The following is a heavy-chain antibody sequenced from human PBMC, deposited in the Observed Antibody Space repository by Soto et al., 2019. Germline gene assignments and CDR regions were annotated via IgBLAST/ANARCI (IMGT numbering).Heavy chain of an antibody. Sequence: GPTLVNPTQTLTLTCTFSGFSLSTSGVTVGWIRQPPGKALEWLALIYWDDNKRYSTSLKSRLTITKDTSKNQVVLTMTHMEHVDAATYYCVHSYYDILTGYRPYGMDVWGQGTTVTVSS. D-gene: IGHD3-9*01. CDR2: IYWDDNK. CDR1: GFSLSTSGVT. V-gene: IGHV2-5*02. J-gene: IGHJ6*02. CDR3: VHSYYDILTGYRPYGMDV.